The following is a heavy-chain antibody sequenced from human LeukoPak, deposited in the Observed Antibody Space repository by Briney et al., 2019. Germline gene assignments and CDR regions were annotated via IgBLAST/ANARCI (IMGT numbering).Heavy chain of an antibody. CDR3: ARAAHSSTWYSRYFDL. Sequence: GGSLRLSCAASGFTFSSYDTHWVRQATGKGLEWVSGIGTAGEIYYPGSVKGRFTISRENAKNSLYLQMNSLRAGDTAVYYCARAAHSSTWYSRYFDLWGRGTLVTVSS. D-gene: IGHD6-13*01. CDR2: IGTAGEI. J-gene: IGHJ2*01. CDR1: GFTFSSYD. V-gene: IGHV3-13*01.